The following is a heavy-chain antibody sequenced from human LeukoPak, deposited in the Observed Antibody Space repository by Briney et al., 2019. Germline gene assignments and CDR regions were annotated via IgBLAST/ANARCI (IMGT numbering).Heavy chain of an antibody. CDR2: IYTSGST. Sequence: PSETLSLTCTVSGGSISSYYWSWIRQPPGKGLEWIGYIYTSGSTNYNPSLKGRVTISVDTSKNQFSLKLSSVTAADTAVYYCARLRRSITMVRGVIIFPWFDPWGQGTLVTVSS. D-gene: IGHD3-10*01. V-gene: IGHV4-4*09. CDR1: GGSISSYY. J-gene: IGHJ5*02. CDR3: ARLRRSITMVRGVIIFPWFDP.